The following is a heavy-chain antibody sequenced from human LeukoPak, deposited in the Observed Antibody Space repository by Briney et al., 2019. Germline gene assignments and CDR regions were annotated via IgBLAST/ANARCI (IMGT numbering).Heavy chain of an antibody. Sequence: PGGSLRLSCAASGFTFSSYAMSWVRQAPGKGLEWVSAISGSGGSTYYADSVEGRFTISRDNSKNTLYLQMNSLRAEDTAIYYCAKTPLIVATTYFDYWGQGTLVTVSS. V-gene: IGHV3-23*01. CDR2: ISGSGGST. D-gene: IGHD5-12*01. J-gene: IGHJ4*02. CDR3: AKTPLIVATTYFDY. CDR1: GFTFSSYA.